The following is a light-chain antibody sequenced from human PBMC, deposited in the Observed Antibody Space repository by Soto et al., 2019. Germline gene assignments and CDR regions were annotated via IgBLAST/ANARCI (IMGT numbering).Light chain of an antibody. CDR3: QQYNSYSWT. V-gene: IGKV1-5*03. CDR2: KAS. J-gene: IGKJ1*01. CDR1: QSFSNW. Sequence: DIQMTKSPSTLSASVGDTVTITCRASQSFSNWLAWYQQKPGKAPKSLNYKASTLKSGVPSRFSGGGSGTEFTLTISSLQPDNFATYHCQQYNSYSWTFRQGTKLEIK.